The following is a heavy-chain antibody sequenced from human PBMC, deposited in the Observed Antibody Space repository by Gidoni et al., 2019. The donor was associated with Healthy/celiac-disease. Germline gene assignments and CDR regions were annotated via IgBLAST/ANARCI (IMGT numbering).Heavy chain of an antibody. Sequence: QVQLVESGGGVVQPGRSLRLSCAASGFTFSSYGMHWVRQAPGKGLEWVAVIWYDGSNKYYADSVKGRFTISRDNSKNTLYLQMNSLRAEDTAVYYCARVYYANPYYYYYGMDVWGQGTTVTVCS. CDR1: GFTFSSYG. CDR2: IWYDGSNK. CDR3: ARVYYANPYYYYYGMDV. V-gene: IGHV3-33*08. D-gene: IGHD2-8*01. J-gene: IGHJ6*02.